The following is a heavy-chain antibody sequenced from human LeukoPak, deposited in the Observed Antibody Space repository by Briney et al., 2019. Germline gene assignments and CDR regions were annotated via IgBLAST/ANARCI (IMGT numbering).Heavy chain of an antibody. V-gene: IGHV4-61*02. J-gene: IGHJ4*02. D-gene: IGHD3-9*01. CDR3: ARLDILTGYYPERYFDY. CDR2: IYTSGST. CDR1: GGSISSGSYY. Sequence: SETLSLTCTVSGGSISSGSYYWSWIRQPAGKGLEWIGRIYTSGSTNYNPSLKSRVTISVDTSKNQFSLKLSSVTAADTAVYYCARLDILTGYYPERYFDYWGQGTLVTVSS.